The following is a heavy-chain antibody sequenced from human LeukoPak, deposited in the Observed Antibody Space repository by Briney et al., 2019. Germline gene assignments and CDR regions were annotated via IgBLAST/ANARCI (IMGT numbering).Heavy chain of an antibody. Sequence: ASVNVSCKASGYTFTSYGISWVRQAPGQGLEWMGWISAYNGNTNYAQKLQGRVTMTTDTSTSTAYMELRSLRSDDTAVYSCARVRLRVGYCSSTSCHHPNYMDVWGKGTTVTVSS. CDR1: GYTFTSYG. CDR3: ARVRLRVGYCSSTSCHHPNYMDV. D-gene: IGHD2-2*03. V-gene: IGHV1-18*01. J-gene: IGHJ6*03. CDR2: ISAYNGNT.